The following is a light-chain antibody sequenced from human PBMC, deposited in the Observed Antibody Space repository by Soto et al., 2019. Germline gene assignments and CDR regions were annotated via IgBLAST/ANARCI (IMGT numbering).Light chain of an antibody. J-gene: IGKJ4*01. CDR2: DAS. CDR3: QQRSNWPST. V-gene: IGKV3-11*01. Sequence: EIVLTQSPATLSLSPGERATLSCRASQGFGSYLAWYQQKPGQAPGLLIYDASSRATAIPARFSASGSGTDFTITNTSLEPEDVAVYYCQQRSNWPSTFGGGTKVEI. CDR1: QGFGSY.